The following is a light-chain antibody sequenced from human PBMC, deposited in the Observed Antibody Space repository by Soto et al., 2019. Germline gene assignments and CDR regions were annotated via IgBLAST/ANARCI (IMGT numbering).Light chain of an antibody. CDR3: SSYTTSSTV. J-gene: IGLJ3*02. CDR1: SSDVGGYNY. Sequence: QSVLTQPASVSGSPGQSITISCTGTSSDVGGYNYVSWYRQHPGKAPKLIIYEVSNRPSGVSNRFSGSKSGNTASLTISGLQAEDEADYYCSSYTTSSTVFGGGTKLTVL. CDR2: EVS. V-gene: IGLV2-14*01.